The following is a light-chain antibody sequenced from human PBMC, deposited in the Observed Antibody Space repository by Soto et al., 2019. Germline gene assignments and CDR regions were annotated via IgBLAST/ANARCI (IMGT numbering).Light chain of an antibody. V-gene: IGKV1-5*01. CDR2: DAS. J-gene: IGKJ1*01. CDR3: QQCRAYPWT. Sequence: DIQMTQSPSTLSASVGDRVTITCRASQSIGSWLAWYQQKPGKAPKLLTYDASSLERGVPSRFSGSGSGTQFTLSIASLQPDDFATYYCQQCRAYPWTFGQGTKVEFK. CDR1: QSIGSW.